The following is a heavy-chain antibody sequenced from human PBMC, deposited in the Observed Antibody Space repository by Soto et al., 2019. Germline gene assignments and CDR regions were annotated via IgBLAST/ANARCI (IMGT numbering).Heavy chain of an antibody. J-gene: IGHJ3*02. CDR1: GGSISSGGYS. D-gene: IGHD3-10*01. Sequence: SETLSLTCAVSGGSISSGGYSWSWIRQPPGKGLGWIGYIYHSGSTYYNPSLKSRVTISVDRSKNQFSLKLSSVTAADTAVYYCARMVAGGDAFDIWGQGAMVTV. CDR3: ARMVAGGDAFDI. V-gene: IGHV4-30-2*01. CDR2: IYHSGST.